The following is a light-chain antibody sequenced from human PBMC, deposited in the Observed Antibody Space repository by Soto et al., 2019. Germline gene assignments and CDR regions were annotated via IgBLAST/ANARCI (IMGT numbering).Light chain of an antibody. CDR2: SNN. V-gene: IGLV1-44*01. Sequence: VLTQPPSASGTPGQRVTISCSRSSSNIGSNTVNWYQQLPGTAPKLLIYSNNQRPSGVPDRFSGSKSGTSASLAISGLQSEDEADYYCAAWDDSLNGPGYVFGTGTKVTVL. J-gene: IGLJ1*01. CDR1: SSNIGSNT. CDR3: AAWDDSLNGPGYV.